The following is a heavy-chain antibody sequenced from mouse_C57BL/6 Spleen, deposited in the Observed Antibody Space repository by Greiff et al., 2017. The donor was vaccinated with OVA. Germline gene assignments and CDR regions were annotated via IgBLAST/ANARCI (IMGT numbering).Heavy chain of an antibody. Sequence: QVQLQQPGAELVKPGASVKLSCKASGYTFTSYWMQWVKQRPGQGLEWIGEIDPSDSYTNYNQKFKGKATLTVDTSSSTAYMQLSSLTSEDSAVYYCARWDEERYFDGWGTGTTVTVSS. CDR2: IDPSDSYT. V-gene: IGHV1-50*01. CDR1: GYTFTSYW. D-gene: IGHD4-1*01. CDR3: ARWDEERYFDG. J-gene: IGHJ1*03.